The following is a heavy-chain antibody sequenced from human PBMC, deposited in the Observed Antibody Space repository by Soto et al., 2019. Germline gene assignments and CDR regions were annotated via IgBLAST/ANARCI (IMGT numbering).Heavy chain of an antibody. Sequence: PSETLSLTCTVSGGSISSSSYYWGWIRQPPGKGLEWIGSIYYSGSTYYNPSLKSRVTISVDTSKNQFSLKLSSVTAADTAVYYCARQCYGDYTAVRHFDYWGQGTLVTVSS. CDR1: GGSISSSSYY. J-gene: IGHJ4*02. D-gene: IGHD4-17*01. CDR3: ARQCYGDYTAVRHFDY. CDR2: IYYSGST. V-gene: IGHV4-39*01.